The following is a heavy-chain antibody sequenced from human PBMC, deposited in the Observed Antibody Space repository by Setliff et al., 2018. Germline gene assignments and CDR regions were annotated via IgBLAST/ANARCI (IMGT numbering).Heavy chain of an antibody. CDR3: LRLVRYSTTIACHRTLGEEV. D-gene: IGHD1-1*01. CDR1: GYNFAESI. V-gene: IGHV1-18*01. Sequence: ASVKVSCKASGYNFAESIVSWVRQAPGQGLEWMGWISAYNGHTYSAQKFQARVTLTTDTSTNMAYMELRGLRSDDTAIYYCLRLVRYSTTIACHRTLGEEVWGQGTLVTVSS. CDR2: ISAYNGHT. J-gene: IGHJ4*02.